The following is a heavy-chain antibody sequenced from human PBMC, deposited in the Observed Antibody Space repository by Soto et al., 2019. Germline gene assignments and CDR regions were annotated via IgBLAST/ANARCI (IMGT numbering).Heavy chain of an antibody. Sequence: ASVKVSCKASGYTFTGYFIHWVRQAPGQGLEWMGWINPNSGATKYAQKFQGRVTMTRDTPISTAYMELTLLRSDDTAIYYCARGGGTILAPLPWGEGTMVTVYS. J-gene: IGHJ5*02. CDR2: INPNSGAT. D-gene: IGHD3-3*01. V-gene: IGHV1-2*02. CDR1: GYTFTGYF. CDR3: ARGGGTILAPLP.